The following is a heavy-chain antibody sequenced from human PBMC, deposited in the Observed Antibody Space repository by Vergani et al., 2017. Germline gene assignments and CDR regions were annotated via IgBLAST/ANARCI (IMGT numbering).Heavy chain of an antibody. CDR1: GYSFTNYW. CDR3: ARLXGRDSGGSKYFDY. Sequence: EVQLVQSGAEVKKPGESVKISCQISGYSFTNYWIGWVRQMPGKGLEWMGIIHPADSDTRYSPSFQGRVTISVDKSIRTAYLQRSSLRASDGAMYYCARLXGRDSGGSKYFDYWGQGTLVTVSS. CDR2: IHPADSDT. J-gene: IGHJ4*02. V-gene: IGHV5-51*01. D-gene: IGHD5-12*01.